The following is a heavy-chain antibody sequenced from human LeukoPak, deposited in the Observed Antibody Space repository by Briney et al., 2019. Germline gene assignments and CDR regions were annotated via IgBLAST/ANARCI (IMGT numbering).Heavy chain of an antibody. CDR3: ARVYSSSSGKNVFDI. D-gene: IGHD6-6*01. Sequence: ASVKVSCKVSGYTLTELSMHWVRQAPGKGLEWMGGFDPEDGETIYAQKFQGRVTMTEDTSTDTAYMELSSLRSEDTAVYYCARVYSSSSGKNVFDIWGQGTMVIVSS. J-gene: IGHJ3*02. CDR1: GYTLTELS. CDR2: FDPEDGET. V-gene: IGHV1-24*01.